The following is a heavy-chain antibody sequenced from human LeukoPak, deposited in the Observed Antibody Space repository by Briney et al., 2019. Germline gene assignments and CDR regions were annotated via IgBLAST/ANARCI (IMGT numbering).Heavy chain of an antibody. CDR3: ARHSRGYYDSTGYYYGSHAFDI. CDR2: IYYSGTT. Sequence: SETLSLTCTVSGGSISSSTYYWGWIRQPPGKGLEWIGSIYYSGTTYYNPSLKSRVTISVDTSRNQFSLKLGSVTAADTAVFHCARHSRGYYDSTGYYYGSHAFDIWGQGTMVTVSS. D-gene: IGHD3-22*01. J-gene: IGHJ3*02. CDR1: GGSISSSTYY. V-gene: IGHV4-39*01.